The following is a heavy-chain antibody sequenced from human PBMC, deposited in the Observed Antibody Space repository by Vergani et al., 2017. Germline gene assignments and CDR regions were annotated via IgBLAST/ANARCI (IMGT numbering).Heavy chain of an antibody. Sequence: EVQLVESGGGLVQPGGSLRLSCAASGFTFSSYWMSWVRQAPGKGLEWVANIKQDGSNKYYADSVKGRFTISRDNSKNTMYLQMNSLRTEDTAVYYCARDSSDCRSTSCYLQNRWIQLWLPGFLWGQGTLVTVSS. V-gene: IGHV3-7*01. J-gene: IGHJ4*02. CDR3: ARDSSDCRSTSCYLQNRWIQLWLPGFL. D-gene: IGHD2-2*01. CDR1: GFTFSSYW. CDR2: IKQDGSNK.